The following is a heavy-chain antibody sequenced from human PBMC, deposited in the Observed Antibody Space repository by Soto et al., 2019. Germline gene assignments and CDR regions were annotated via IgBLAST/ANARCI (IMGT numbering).Heavy chain of an antibody. CDR2: ISAYNGNT. Sequence: QVQLVQSGAEVKKPGASVKVSCKASGYTFTSYGISWVRQAPGQGLERMGWISAYNGNTNYAQKLQGRVTMSTDTSTSTANMELRGLRSDDTAVYYCARVGGHSSGWGTFGYWGQGTLVTVSS. D-gene: IGHD6-19*01. CDR1: GYTFTSYG. J-gene: IGHJ4*02. V-gene: IGHV1-18*01. CDR3: ARVGGHSSGWGTFGY.